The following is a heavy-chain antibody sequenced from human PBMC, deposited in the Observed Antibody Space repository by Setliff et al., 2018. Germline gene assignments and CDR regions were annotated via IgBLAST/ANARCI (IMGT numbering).Heavy chain of an antibody. CDR3: ARSRSNFWSGYFNWFDP. Sequence: PGESLKISCKGSGYSFTSYWIAWVRQMPGKGLEWMGIIYPGDSDTRYSPSFQGQVTISADRSTRTAYLQWSSLKASDTAMYYCARSRSNFWSGYFNWFDPWGQGTLVTVSS. D-gene: IGHD3-3*01. J-gene: IGHJ5*02. V-gene: IGHV5-51*01. CDR1: GYSFTSYW. CDR2: IYPGDSDT.